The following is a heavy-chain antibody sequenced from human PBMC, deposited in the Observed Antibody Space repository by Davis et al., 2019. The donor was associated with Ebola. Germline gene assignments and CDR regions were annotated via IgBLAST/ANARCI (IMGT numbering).Heavy chain of an antibody. CDR3: AREEYYYDSSGYESLGF. Sequence: PGGSLRLSCAASGFTFSSYAMHWVRQAPGKGLEWVAVISYDGSNKYYADSVKGRFTISRDNSKNTLYLQMNSLRSEDTAVYYCAREEYYYDSSGYESLGFWGQGTLVTVSS. J-gene: IGHJ4*02. D-gene: IGHD3-22*01. CDR2: ISYDGSNK. V-gene: IGHV3-30-3*01. CDR1: GFTFSSYA.